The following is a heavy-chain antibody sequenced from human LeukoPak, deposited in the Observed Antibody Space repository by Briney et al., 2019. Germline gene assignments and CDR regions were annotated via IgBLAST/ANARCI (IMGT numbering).Heavy chain of an antibody. CDR2: ISSSSSYI. Sequence: GGSLRLSCAASGFTFSIYSMNWVRQAPEKGLERVSPISSSSSYIYYADSVKGRFTISRDNAKNSLYLQMNSLRAEDTAVYYCARVSGYCSSTSCFDYWGQGTLVTVSS. CDR3: ARVSGYCSSTSCFDY. J-gene: IGHJ4*02. CDR1: GFTFSIYS. D-gene: IGHD2-2*01. V-gene: IGHV3-21*01.